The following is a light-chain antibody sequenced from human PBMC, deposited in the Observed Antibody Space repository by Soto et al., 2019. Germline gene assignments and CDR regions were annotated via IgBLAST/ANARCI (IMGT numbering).Light chain of an antibody. CDR3: QQYNSYRT. CDR2: KAS. Sequence: DIQMTQSPSTLSASVGGSVTITCRASQSINNWLAWYQQKPGKAPKLLIYKASSLESGVPSRFSGSGSGTEFTLTISSLQPDDFATYYCQQYNSYRTFGQGTKVEIK. V-gene: IGKV1-5*03. J-gene: IGKJ1*01. CDR1: QSINNW.